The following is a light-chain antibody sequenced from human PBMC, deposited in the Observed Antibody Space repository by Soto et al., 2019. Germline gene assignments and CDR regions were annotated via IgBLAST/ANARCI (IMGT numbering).Light chain of an antibody. CDR2: EVS. CDR1: SSDVGGYNY. CDR3: SSYTRSSAVV. Sequence: QSVLTQPASVSGSPGQSITISCTGTSSDVGGYNYVSWYQQHPGKAPTLMIYEVSHRPSGVSNRFSGSKSGNTASLTISGLQAEDEADYYCSSYTRSSAVVFGGGTKVTVL. J-gene: IGLJ3*02. V-gene: IGLV2-14*01.